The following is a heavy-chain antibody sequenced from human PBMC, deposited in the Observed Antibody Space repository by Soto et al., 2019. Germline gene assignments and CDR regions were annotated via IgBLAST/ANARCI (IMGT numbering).Heavy chain of an antibody. J-gene: IGHJ4*02. Sequence: SETLSLTCTVSGASISSYYWSWIRQPPGKGLEWIGYIYYSGSTNYNPSLNSRVTISVDTSKNQFSLKLSSVTAADTAVYYCARHDLTGYFPDYWGQGTLVTVSS. CDR3: ARHDLTGYFPDY. D-gene: IGHD3-9*01. CDR1: GASISSYY. CDR2: IYYSGST. V-gene: IGHV4-59*08.